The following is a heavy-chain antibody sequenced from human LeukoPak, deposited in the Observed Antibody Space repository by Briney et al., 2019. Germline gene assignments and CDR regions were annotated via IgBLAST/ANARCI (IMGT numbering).Heavy chain of an antibody. J-gene: IGHJ4*02. CDR1: GGSISSYY. CDR2: IYTSGST. D-gene: IGHD4-17*01. Sequence: PSETLSLTCTVSGGSISSYYWSWIRRPAGKGLEWIGRIYTSGSTNYNPSLKSRVTMSVDTSKNQFSLKLSSVTAADTAVYYCARELDDYGDLNFDYWGQGTLVTVSS. CDR3: ARELDDYGDLNFDY. V-gene: IGHV4-4*07.